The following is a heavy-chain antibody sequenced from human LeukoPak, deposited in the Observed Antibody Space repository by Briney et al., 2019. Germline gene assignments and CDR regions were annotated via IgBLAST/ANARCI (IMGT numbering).Heavy chain of an antibody. CDR3: ARALGYFDWFEPGWFDP. Sequence: GGSLRLSCAASGFTFSSYAMHWVRQAPGKGLEWVAVISYDGSNKYYADSVKGRFTISRDNSKNTLYLQMNSLRAEDTAVYYCARALGYFDWFEPGWFDPWGQGTLVTVSS. CDR2: ISYDGSNK. CDR1: GFTFSSYA. D-gene: IGHD3-9*01. V-gene: IGHV3-30-3*01. J-gene: IGHJ5*02.